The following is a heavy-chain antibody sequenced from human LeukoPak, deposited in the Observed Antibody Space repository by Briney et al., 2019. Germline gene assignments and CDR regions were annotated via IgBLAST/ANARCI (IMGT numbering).Heavy chain of an antibody. Sequence: ASVKVSCKASGYTFTSYGISWVRQAPGQGLEWMGWISPYNGDTDYAQKLQGRVTMTTDTSTSIAYMDLGSLRSDDTAVYYCARGTDYDILTGYYPFDYWGQGTLVTVSS. CDR3: ARGTDYDILTGYYPFDY. D-gene: IGHD3-9*01. J-gene: IGHJ4*02. V-gene: IGHV1-18*01. CDR1: GYTFTSYG. CDR2: ISPYNGDT.